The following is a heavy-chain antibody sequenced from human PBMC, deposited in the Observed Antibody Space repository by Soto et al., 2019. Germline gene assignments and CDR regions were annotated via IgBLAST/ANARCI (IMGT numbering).Heavy chain of an antibody. J-gene: IGHJ4*02. Sequence: PGGSLRLSRVGSVFTFSNHCMHWVRQAPGKGLEWVSRVKSDGSSTSYADSVKGRFTISRDNAKNTLYLQMNSLRAEDTAVYYCVRTSLVVAAATREDYWGQGTLVTVSS. CDR3: VRTSLVVAAATREDY. D-gene: IGHD2-15*01. CDR1: VFTFSNHC. V-gene: IGHV3-74*01. CDR2: VKSDGSST.